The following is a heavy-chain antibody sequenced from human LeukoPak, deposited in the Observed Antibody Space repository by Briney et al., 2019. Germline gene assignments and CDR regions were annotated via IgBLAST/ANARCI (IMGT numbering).Heavy chain of an antibody. CDR2: ISSSGNTR. Sequence: PGGSLRLSCAASGFIFSDFQMSWIRQPPGKGLEWISYISSSGNTRHYADSVQGRFTSSSDNAKKSLFLQMNSLRAEDTVVYYCARYSGYSYGLYWGQGILVTVSS. CDR1: GFIFSDFQ. CDR3: ARYSGYSYGLY. V-gene: IGHV3-11*04. D-gene: IGHD5-18*01. J-gene: IGHJ4*02.